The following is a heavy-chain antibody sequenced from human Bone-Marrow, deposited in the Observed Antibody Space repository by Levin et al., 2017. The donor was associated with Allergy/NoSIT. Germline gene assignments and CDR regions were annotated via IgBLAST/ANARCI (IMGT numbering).Heavy chain of an antibody. CDR3: ARNYDFWSGYSFGAFDI. CDR2: ISYSGST. D-gene: IGHD3-3*01. J-gene: IGHJ3*02. Sequence: SQTLSLTCTVSGGSIRTYYWSWIRQPPGKGLEWIGYISYSGSTNYNPSLTSRVTISVDTSKNQFSPKLSSVTAADTAVYYCARNYDFWSGYSFGAFDIWGQGTMVTVSS. CDR1: GGSIRTYY. V-gene: IGHV4-59*01.